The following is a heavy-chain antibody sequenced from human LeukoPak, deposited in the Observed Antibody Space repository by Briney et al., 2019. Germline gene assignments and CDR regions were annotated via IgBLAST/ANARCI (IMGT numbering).Heavy chain of an antibody. V-gene: IGHV1-18*01. J-gene: IGHJ4*02. CDR2: ISVYNGNT. CDR3: ARDSHIAEVAYYFDY. CDR1: GYTFSAYG. Sequence: EASVKVSCKASGYTFSAYGISWVRQASGQGLEWMGWISVYNGNTNYAQKVQGRVALTTDTSTSTAYMELRSLRSDDTALYFCARDSHIAEVAYYFDYWGQGTLVTVSS. D-gene: IGHD6-13*01.